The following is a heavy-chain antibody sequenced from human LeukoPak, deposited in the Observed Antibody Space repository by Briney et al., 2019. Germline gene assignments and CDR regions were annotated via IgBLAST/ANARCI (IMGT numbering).Heavy chain of an antibody. CDR3: ATGGTSCCTFDC. Sequence: PSQTLSLTCTVSNGSISSGSYYWSWIRQPAGRGLKWIGRIYTSGSTNYNPSLKSRVTISVDTSKNQFSLKLSSVTAADTAVYYCATGGTSCCTFDCWGQGTLVTVSS. V-gene: IGHV4-61*02. D-gene: IGHD2-2*01. CDR1: NGSISSGSYY. J-gene: IGHJ4*02. CDR2: IYTSGST.